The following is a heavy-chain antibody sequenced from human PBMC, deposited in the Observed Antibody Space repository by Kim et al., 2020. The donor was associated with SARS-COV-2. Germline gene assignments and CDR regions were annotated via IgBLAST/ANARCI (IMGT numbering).Heavy chain of an antibody. CDR3: AILIPPYVGSGSYLNFDY. CDR2: INPSGGST. D-gene: IGHD3-10*01. V-gene: IGHV1-46*01. CDR1: GYTFTSYY. Sequence: ASVKVSCKASGYTFTSYYMHWVRQAPGQGLEWMGIINPSGGSTSYAQKFQGRVTMTRDTSTSTVYMELSSLRSEDTAVYYCAILIPPYVGSGSYLNFDYWGQGTLVTVSS. J-gene: IGHJ4*02.